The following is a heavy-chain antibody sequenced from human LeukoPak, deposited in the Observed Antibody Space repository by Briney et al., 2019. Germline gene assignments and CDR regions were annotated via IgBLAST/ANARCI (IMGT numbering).Heavy chain of an antibody. J-gene: IGHJ6*03. V-gene: IGHV3-11*04. Sequence: GGSLRLSCAASGFTFSDYYMSWIRQAPGKGLEWVSYISSSGSTIYYADSVKGRFTISRDNAKNSLYLQMNSLRAEDTAVYYCATPNYYHYYMDVWGKGTTVTVSS. CDR2: ISSSGSTI. CDR3: ATPNYYHYYMDV. CDR1: GFTFSDYY.